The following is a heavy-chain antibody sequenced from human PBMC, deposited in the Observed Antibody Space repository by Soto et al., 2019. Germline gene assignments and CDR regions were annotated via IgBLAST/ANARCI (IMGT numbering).Heavy chain of an antibody. CDR3: ARRHLDRGYAPATYYNYGMDV. CDR2: VIPIFGTA. CDR1: GGTFSSYA. Sequence: SVKVSCKASGGTFSSYAISWVRQAPGKGLEWMGGVIPIFGTANYAQKFQGRVTTTADKSTSTAYMELSSLRSEDTTVYYCARRHLDRGYAPATYYNYGMDVYDKETTVAASS. D-gene: IGHD3-10*01. J-gene: IGHJ6*04. V-gene: IGHV1-69*06.